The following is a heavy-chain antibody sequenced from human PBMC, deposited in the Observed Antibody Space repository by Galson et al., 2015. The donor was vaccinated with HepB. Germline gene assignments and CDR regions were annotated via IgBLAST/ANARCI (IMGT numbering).Heavy chain of an antibody. CDR2: INPSGGST. D-gene: IGHD3-10*01. CDR3: ARRMLLEYGMDV. J-gene: IGHJ6*02. CDR1: GYTFTSYY. Sequence: SVKVSCKASGYTFTSYYMHWVRQAPGQGLERMGIINPSGGSTSYAQKFQGRVTMTRDTSTSTVYMELSSLRSEDTAVYYCARRMLLEYGMDVWGQGATVTVSS. V-gene: IGHV1-46*01.